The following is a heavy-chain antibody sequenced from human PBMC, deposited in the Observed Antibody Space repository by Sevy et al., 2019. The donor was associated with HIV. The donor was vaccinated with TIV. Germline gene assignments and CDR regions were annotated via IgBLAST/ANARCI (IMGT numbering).Heavy chain of an antibody. CDR2: TYYSGST. J-gene: IGHJ3*02. CDR1: GGSISSGDYY. Sequence: SETLSLTCTVSGGSISSGDYYWSWIRQPPGKGLEWIGYTYYSGSTYYNPSLKSRVTISVDTSKNQFSLKLSSVTAADTAVYYCARGQGTMVRGDAFDIWGQGTMVTVSS. V-gene: IGHV4-30-4*01. CDR3: ARGQGTMVRGDAFDI. D-gene: IGHD3-10*01.